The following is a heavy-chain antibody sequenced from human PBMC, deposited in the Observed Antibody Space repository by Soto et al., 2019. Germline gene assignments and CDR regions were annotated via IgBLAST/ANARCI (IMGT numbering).Heavy chain of an antibody. V-gene: IGHV4-34*01. J-gene: IGHJ4*02. CDR3: ARAPEERWLQYYFDY. Sequence: QVQLQQWGAGLLKPSETLSLTCAVYGGSFSGYYWSWIRQPPGKGLEWIGEINHSGSTNYNPSLKCRVTISVDTSKNQFSLKLSSVTAADTAVYYCARAPEERWLQYYFDYWGQGTLVTVSS. D-gene: IGHD5-12*01. CDR2: INHSGST. CDR1: GGSFSGYY.